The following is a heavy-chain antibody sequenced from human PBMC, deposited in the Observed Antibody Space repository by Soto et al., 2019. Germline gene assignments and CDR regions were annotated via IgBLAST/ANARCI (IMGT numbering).Heavy chain of an antibody. CDR3: ARGGVSPYHNREFDF. D-gene: IGHD6-25*01. Sequence: SETLSLTCTVSGASITQYYWNWIRQSPGKGLEWIVSVSSTGSTVYNPSLTSRVTVSLDTSKNQFSLTLNSVTAADTAVYHCARGGVSPYHNREFDFWGQATLVTVSS. CDR2: VSSTGST. V-gene: IGHV4-59*01. CDR1: GASITQYY. J-gene: IGHJ4*02.